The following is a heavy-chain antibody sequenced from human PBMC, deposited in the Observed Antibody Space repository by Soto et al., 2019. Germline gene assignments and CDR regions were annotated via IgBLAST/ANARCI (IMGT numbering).Heavy chain of an antibody. V-gene: IGHV3-9*01. CDR3: AKSHTTSGWYVTTDY. J-gene: IGHJ4*02. CDR2: ISWNSGSI. Sequence: GGSLRLSCAASGFTFGDYAMQWVRQAPGKGLEWVSAISWNSGSIDYADSVKSRFTISRDNAKNPLYLQMNSLRAEDTALYYCAKSHTTSGWYVTTDYWGQGTRVTVSS. CDR1: GFTFGDYA. D-gene: IGHD6-19*01.